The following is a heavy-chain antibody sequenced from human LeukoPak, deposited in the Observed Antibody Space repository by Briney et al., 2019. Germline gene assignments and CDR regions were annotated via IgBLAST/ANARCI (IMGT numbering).Heavy chain of an antibody. J-gene: IGHJ4*02. Sequence: GGSLRLSCAASGFSFNESYMSWIRQAPGKGLEWVAYIRGSGKSMNYTDSVRGRFTSSRDNARNSLSLHMSSLRADDTAVFYCVRGKRRFDYWGRGTLVSVSS. CDR3: VRGKRRFDY. V-gene: IGHV3-11*01. CDR2: IRGSGKSM. CDR1: GFSFNESY.